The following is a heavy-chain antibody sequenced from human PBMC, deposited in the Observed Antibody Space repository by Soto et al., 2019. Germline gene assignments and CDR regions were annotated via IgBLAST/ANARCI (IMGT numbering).Heavy chain of an antibody. CDR3: ARSIVVVTALDY. J-gene: IGHJ4*02. V-gene: IGHV1-3*01. Sequence: SVKVYCKASGYTFTSYAMHWVRQTPGQRLEWMGWINAGNGNTKYSQKFQGRVTITRDTSASTAYMELSSLRSEDTAVYYCARSIVVVTALDYWGQGTLVTVSS. D-gene: IGHD2-21*02. CDR1: GYTFTSYA. CDR2: INAGNGNT.